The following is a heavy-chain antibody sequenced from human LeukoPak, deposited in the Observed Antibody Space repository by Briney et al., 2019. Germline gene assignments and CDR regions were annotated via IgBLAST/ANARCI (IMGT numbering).Heavy chain of an antibody. V-gene: IGHV3-74*01. CDR1: GFTFSSYW. CDR3: ARVRYGDYVRYFDY. J-gene: IGHJ4*02. D-gene: IGHD4-17*01. CDR2: INSGGSST. Sequence: GGSLRLSCAASGFTFSSYWMHWVRQAPGKGLVWVSRINSGGSSTSYADSVKGRFTISRDNAKNTLYLQMNSLRTEDTAVYYCARVRYGDYVRYFDYWGQGTLVTVSS.